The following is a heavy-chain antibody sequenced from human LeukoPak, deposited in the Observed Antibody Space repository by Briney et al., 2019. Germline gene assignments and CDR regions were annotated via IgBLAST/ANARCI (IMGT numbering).Heavy chain of an antibody. CDR2: IYYSGST. J-gene: IGHJ6*03. Sequence: SETLSLTCTVSGVSISSSSNYWGRIRQPPGKGLEWIGHIYYSGSTYYNSSLKSRVTISVDTSENQFSQELRSVTAADTAVYYCARLGVGYNFGYPYYYYMDVWGKGTTVTVSS. CDR3: ARLGVGYNFGYPYYYYMDV. V-gene: IGHV4-39*01. CDR1: GVSISSSSNY. D-gene: IGHD5-18*01.